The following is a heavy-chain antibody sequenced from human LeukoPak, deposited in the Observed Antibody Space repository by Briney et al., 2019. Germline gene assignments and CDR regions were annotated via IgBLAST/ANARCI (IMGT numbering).Heavy chain of an antibody. D-gene: IGHD1-26*01. CDR3: AKEAMGSRLWVPI. V-gene: IGHV3-53*01. Sequence: GGSLRLSCAASGFTVSSNYMSWVRQAPGKGLEWVSVIYSGGSTYYADSVKGRFTISRDNSKNTLYLQMNSLRAEDTAVYYCAKEAMGSRLWVPIWGQGTLVTVSS. J-gene: IGHJ4*02. CDR2: IYSGGST. CDR1: GFTVSSNY.